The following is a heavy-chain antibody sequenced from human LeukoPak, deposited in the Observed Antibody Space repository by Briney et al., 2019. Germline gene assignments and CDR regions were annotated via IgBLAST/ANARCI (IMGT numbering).Heavy chain of an antibody. Sequence: PGGSLRLSCAASGFTFSDYYMSWIRQAPGKGLEWVSYISSSGSTIYYADSVKGRFTISKDNAKNSLYLQMNSLRAEDTAVYYCARVPAGVIGMKDAFDIWGRGTMVTVSS. CDR1: GFTFSDYY. D-gene: IGHD3-16*02. CDR2: ISSSGSTI. J-gene: IGHJ3*02. CDR3: ARVPAGVIGMKDAFDI. V-gene: IGHV3-11*04.